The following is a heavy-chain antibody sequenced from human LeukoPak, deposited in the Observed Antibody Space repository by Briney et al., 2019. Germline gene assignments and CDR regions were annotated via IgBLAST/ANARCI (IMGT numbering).Heavy chain of an antibody. V-gene: IGHV3-9*01. D-gene: IGHD6-13*01. CDR2: ISWNSGSI. CDR3: AKDLESDSSSWYGWFDP. J-gene: IGHJ5*02. Sequence: GGSLRLSCAASGFTFDDYAMHWVRQAPGKGLEWVSGISWNSGSIGYADSVKGRFTISRDNAKNSLYLQMNSLRAEDTALYCCAKDLESDSSSWYGWFDPWGQGTLVTVSS. CDR1: GFTFDDYA.